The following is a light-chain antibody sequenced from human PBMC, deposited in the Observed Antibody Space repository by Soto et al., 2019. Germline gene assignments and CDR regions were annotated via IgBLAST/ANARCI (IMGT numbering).Light chain of an antibody. J-gene: IGLJ1*01. CDR2: GNS. Sequence: QSVLTQPPSVSGAPGQRVTISCTGSSSNIGAGYDVHWYQQLPGTAPKLLIYGNSNRPSGVPDRFSGSKSGTSASLAITGLQAEDDADYYCQSYASSLRGYVFGTGTKVTVL. CDR1: SSNIGAGYD. CDR3: QSYASSLRGYV. V-gene: IGLV1-40*01.